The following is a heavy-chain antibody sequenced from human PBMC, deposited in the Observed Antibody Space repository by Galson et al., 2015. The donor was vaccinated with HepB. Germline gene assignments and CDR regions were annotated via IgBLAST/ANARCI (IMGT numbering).Heavy chain of an antibody. J-gene: IGHJ6*02. D-gene: IGHD2-15*01. CDR1: GYTFTSYG. Sequence: SVKVSCKASGYTFTSYGISWVRQAPGQGLEWMGWISAYNGNTNYAQKLQGRVTMTTDTSTSTAYMELRSLRSDDTAVYYCARDRGYCSGGSCVHYYYYYGMDVWGQGTTVTVSS. CDR3: ARDRGYCSGGSCVHYYYYYGMDV. V-gene: IGHV1-18*04. CDR2: ISAYNGNT.